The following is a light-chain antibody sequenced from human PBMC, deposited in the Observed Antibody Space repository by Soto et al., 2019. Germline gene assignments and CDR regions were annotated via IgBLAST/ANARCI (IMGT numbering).Light chain of an antibody. Sequence: QSVLTQPASVSGSPGQSITISCTGTSSDVGGYNYVSWYQQHPGKGPKLMMYHVSNRPSGVSNRFSGSKSGNTASLTIFGLQAEDEADYCCSSYTSSSTLFGGGTQLTV. CDR2: HVS. J-gene: IGLJ2*01. V-gene: IGLV2-14*01. CDR1: SSDVGGYNY. CDR3: SSYTSSSTL.